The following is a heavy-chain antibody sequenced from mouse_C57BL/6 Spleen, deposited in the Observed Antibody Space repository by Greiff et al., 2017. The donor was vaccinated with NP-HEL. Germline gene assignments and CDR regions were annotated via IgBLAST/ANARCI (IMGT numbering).Heavy chain of an antibody. CDR2: IYPSDSET. CDR3: ARKDYEYDDDYYAMDY. J-gene: IGHJ4*01. V-gene: IGHV1-61*01. Sequence: VQLQQSGAELVRPGSSVKLSCKASGYTFTSYWMDWVKQRPGQGLEWIGNIYPSDSETHYNQKFKDKATLTVDKSSSTAYMQLSSLTSEDSAVYYCARKDYEYDDDYYAMDYWGQGTSVTVSS. CDR1: GYTFTSYW. D-gene: IGHD2-4*01.